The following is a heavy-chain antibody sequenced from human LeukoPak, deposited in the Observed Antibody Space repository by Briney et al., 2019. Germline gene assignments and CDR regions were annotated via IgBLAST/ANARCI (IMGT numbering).Heavy chain of an antibody. CDR1: GGSISSSSDY. V-gene: IGHV4-39*01. Sequence: SETLSLTCTVSGGSISSSSDYWGWIRQPPGKGLEYIGSIYYSGTTYYNPSLKSRVSMPVDMSKKQFSLKLSSVTAADTAVYYCARHYYDSSRSRRDYYFDYWGQGTLVTVSS. CDR2: IYYSGTT. D-gene: IGHD3-22*01. CDR3: ARHYYDSSRSRRDYYFDY. J-gene: IGHJ4*02.